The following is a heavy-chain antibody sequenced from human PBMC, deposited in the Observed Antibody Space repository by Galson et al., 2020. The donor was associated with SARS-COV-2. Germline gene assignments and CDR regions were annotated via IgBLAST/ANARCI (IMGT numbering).Heavy chain of an antibody. Sequence: SVKVSCKASGFTFSSSAVQWVRQARGQRLEWIGWIVVGSGNTNYAQNFQERVTITRDMSTGTVDMELSSLKSEDTAVYYCAALWAGMTTGGGYWGQGTLVTVSS. CDR2: IVVGSGNT. CDR3: AALWAGMTTGGGY. D-gene: IGHD4-17*01. V-gene: IGHV1-58*01. J-gene: IGHJ4*02. CDR1: GFTFSSSA.